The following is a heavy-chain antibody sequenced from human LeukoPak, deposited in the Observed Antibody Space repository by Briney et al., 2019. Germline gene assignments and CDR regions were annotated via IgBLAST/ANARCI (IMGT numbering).Heavy chain of an antibody. J-gene: IGHJ4*02. V-gene: IGHV3-21*01. CDR3: ARDQGLLVVAGRFGY. CDR1: GVTFSSYS. Sequence: PGGSLRLSCAASGVTFSSYSMNWVRQAPGKGLEWVSSISSSNSYIYNADSVKGRFTSSRDNAKNSLYLQMNSPRAEDTAVYYCARDQGLLVVAGRFGYWGQGTLVTVSS. CDR2: ISSSNSYI. D-gene: IGHD6-19*01.